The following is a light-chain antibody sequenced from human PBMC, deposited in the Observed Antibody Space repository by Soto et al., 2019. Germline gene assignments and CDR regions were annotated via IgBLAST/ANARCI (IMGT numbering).Light chain of an antibody. CDR3: QQYGSSSWT. CDR1: QSISSSY. V-gene: IGKV3-20*01. Sequence: EIVLTQSPGTLSLSPGKRATLSCRASQSISSSYLAWYQQRPGQAPRLLIYGASSRATGIPDRFSGSGSGTEFTLTISRPEPEDFAVYYCQQYGSSSWTFGQGTKVDI. CDR2: GAS. J-gene: IGKJ1*01.